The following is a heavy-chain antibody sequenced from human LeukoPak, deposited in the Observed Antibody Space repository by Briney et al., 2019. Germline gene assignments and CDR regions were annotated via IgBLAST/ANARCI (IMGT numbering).Heavy chain of an antibody. CDR2: MNPNNGNT. V-gene: IGHV1-8*01. J-gene: IGHJ5*02. CDR1: GFTFTSYD. CDR3: VRDGEGVAISVNYWFDP. Sequence: ASVKVSCKASGFTFTSYDINWVRQASGQGLEWMGWMNPNNGNTGYAQRFQGRVTMTRDTSISTAYMELRGLRSEDTAVYYCVRDGEGVAISVNYWFDPWGQGTLVTVSS. D-gene: IGHD3-10*01.